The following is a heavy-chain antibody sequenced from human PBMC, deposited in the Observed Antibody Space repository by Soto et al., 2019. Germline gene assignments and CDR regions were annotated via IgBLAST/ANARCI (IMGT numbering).Heavy chain of an antibody. J-gene: IGHJ6*03. CDR2: IKQDGSEK. CDR1: GFTFSSYW. CDR3: AREGFWDPYSYYYMDV. Sequence: GGSLRLSCAASGFTFSSYWMSWVRQAPGKGLEWVANIKQDGSEKYYVDSVKGRFTISRDNAKNSLYLHMNSLRAEDTAVYYCAREGFWDPYSYYYMDVWGKGTTVTVSS. D-gene: IGHD3-3*01. V-gene: IGHV3-7*01.